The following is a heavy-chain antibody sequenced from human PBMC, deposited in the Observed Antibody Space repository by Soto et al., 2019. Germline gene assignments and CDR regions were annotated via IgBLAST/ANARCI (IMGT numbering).Heavy chain of an antibody. J-gene: IGHJ4*02. V-gene: IGHV3-33*01. Sequence: QVQLVESGGGVVQPGRSLRLPCAASGFTFSSHGMHWVRQAPGKGLEWVAVIWYDGSNKYYADSVKGRFTISRDNSKNTLYLQMNSLRAEDTAVYYCTRSAYGDYDYWGQGTLVTVSS. CDR1: GFTFSSHG. CDR3: TRSAYGDYDY. CDR2: IWYDGSNK. D-gene: IGHD4-17*01.